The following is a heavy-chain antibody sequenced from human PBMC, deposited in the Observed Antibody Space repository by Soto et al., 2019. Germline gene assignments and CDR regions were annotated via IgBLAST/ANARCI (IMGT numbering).Heavy chain of an antibody. Sequence: QVQLQESGPGLVKPSQTLSLTCTVSGGSISSGGYYWSWIRQHPGKGLEWIGYIYYSGSTYYNPYLKSRVTISVDTSKNQCSLKLSSVTAADTAVYYCAREGTIFPEGGGMDVWGQGTTVTVSS. CDR3: AREGTIFPEGGGMDV. J-gene: IGHJ6*02. D-gene: IGHD3-3*01. V-gene: IGHV4-31*03. CDR2: IYYSGST. CDR1: GGSISSGGYY.